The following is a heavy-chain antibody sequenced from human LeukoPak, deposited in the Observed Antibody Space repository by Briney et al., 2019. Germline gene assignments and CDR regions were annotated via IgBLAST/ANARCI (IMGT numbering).Heavy chain of an antibody. V-gene: IGHV4-34*01. J-gene: IGHJ4*02. CDR1: GGSFSGYY. CDR2: IIHSGST. CDR3: ARGRLSSGWHTGAMKSFDY. Sequence: SETLSLTCAVYGGSFSGYYWSWIRQPPGKGLEWIGEIIHSGSTNYNPSLKSRVTISVDTSKNQFSLKLSSVTAADTAVYYCARGRLSSGWHTGAMKSFDYWGQGTLVTVSS. D-gene: IGHD6-25*01.